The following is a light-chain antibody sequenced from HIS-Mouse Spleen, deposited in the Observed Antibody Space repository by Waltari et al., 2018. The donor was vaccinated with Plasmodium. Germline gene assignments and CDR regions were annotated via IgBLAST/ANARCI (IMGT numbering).Light chain of an antibody. CDR1: ALPKNY. V-gene: IGLV3-10*01. Sequence: SYELTQPPSVSVSPGQTARITCPGDALPKNYAYWYQQKSGQAPVLVIYVDSKRPSGIPERFSGSSSGTMATLTISGAQVEDEADYYCYSTDSSGNHRVFGGGTKLTVL. CDR3: YSTDSSGNHRV. J-gene: IGLJ3*02. CDR2: VDS.